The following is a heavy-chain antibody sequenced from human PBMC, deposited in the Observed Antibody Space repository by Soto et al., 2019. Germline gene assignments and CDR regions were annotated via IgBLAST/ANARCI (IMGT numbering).Heavy chain of an antibody. V-gene: IGHV3-53*01. Sequence: EVQLVESGGGLIQPGGSLRLSCAASGFTVSINFMSWVRQAPGKGLEWVSSIYGGGGTYYADSVKGRFTISRDNSKNTLYLQMNSLRAEDTAVYYCARHAYADYPVDYCGQGTLVTVS. J-gene: IGHJ4*02. D-gene: IGHD4-17*01. CDR1: GFTVSINF. CDR3: ARHAYADYPVDY. CDR2: IYGGGGT.